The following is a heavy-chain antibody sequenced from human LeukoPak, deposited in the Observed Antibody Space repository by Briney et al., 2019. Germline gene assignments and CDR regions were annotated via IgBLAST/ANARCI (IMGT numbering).Heavy chain of an antibody. Sequence: GGSLRLSCAASGFTFSSYAMSWVRQAPEKGLEWVSTISGSGGGTYYADSVKGRFTISRDNSKNTLYLQMSSLRADDTAVYYCAKGPRQQLVTRFDNWGQGTLVTVSS. D-gene: IGHD6-13*01. CDR1: GFTFSSYA. CDR2: ISGSGGGT. J-gene: IGHJ4*02. CDR3: AKGPRQQLVTRFDN. V-gene: IGHV3-23*01.